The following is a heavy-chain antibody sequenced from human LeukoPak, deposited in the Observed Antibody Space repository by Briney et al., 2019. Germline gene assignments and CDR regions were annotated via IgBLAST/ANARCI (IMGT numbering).Heavy chain of an antibody. CDR3: ARDSGNWFDP. CDR1: GYTLIELS. V-gene: IGHV1-24*01. CDR2: FDPEDGET. J-gene: IGHJ5*02. Sequence: GASVKVSCKVSGYTLIELSMHWVRQAPGKGLEWMGGFDPEDGETICAQEFQGRVTMTEDTSTDTAYMELSSLRSEDTAVYYCARDSGNWFDPWGQGTLVTVSS. D-gene: IGHD6-25*01.